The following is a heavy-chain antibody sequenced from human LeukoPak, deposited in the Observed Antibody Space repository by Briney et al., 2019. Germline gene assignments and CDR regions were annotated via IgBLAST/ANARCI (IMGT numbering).Heavy chain of an antibody. CDR3: ARRWAMVRGVIGNWFDP. Sequence: ASVKVSCKASGYTFTSYGISWVRQAPGQGLEWMGWISAYSGNTNYAQKLQGRVTMTTDTSTSTAYMELRSLRSDDTAVYYCARRWAMVRGVIGNWFDPWGQGTLVTVSS. CDR2: ISAYSGNT. J-gene: IGHJ5*02. D-gene: IGHD3-10*01. V-gene: IGHV1-18*01. CDR1: GYTFTSYG.